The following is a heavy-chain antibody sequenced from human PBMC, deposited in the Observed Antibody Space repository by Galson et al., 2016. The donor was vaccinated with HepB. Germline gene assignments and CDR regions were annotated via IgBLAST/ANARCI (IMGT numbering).Heavy chain of an antibody. CDR1: GYTFSGFY. J-gene: IGHJ4*02. CDR2: INPNSGVT. V-gene: IGHV1-2*02. Sequence: SVKVSCKASGYTFSGFYIHWVRQAPGQGLEWMGWINPNSGVTTYAQKFQGRVTMTRDTSISTVYMELSSLRSDDTAMYYCAREAKPYGDIDSWGQGTLVTVPS. D-gene: IGHD4-17*01. CDR3: AREAKPYGDIDS.